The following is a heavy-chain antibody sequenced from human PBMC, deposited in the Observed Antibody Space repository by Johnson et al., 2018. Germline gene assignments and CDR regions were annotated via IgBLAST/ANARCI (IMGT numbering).Heavy chain of an antibody. CDR2: ISYDGNNK. V-gene: IGHV3-33*05. CDR1: GFTFSNYA. CDR3: ARDNYYDDYMDV. Sequence: QVQLVQSGGGVVQPGRSLRLSCAVSGFTFSNYAIHWVRQAPGKGLEWVAVISYDGNNKYYADSVKGRFTISRDTPENTLSLQMNSRRAEETALYYCARDNYYDDYMDVWGKGTTVTVAS. J-gene: IGHJ6*03.